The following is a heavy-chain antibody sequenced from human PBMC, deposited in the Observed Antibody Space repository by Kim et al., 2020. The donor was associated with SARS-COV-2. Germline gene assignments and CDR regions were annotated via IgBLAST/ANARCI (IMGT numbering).Heavy chain of an antibody. D-gene: IGHD6-13*01. Sequence: GGSLRLSCAASGFTFSSYGMHWVRQAPGKGLEWVAVIWYDGSNKYYADSVKGRLTISRDNSKNTLYLQMNSLRAEDTAVNYCARDLGITAAGYYHYYYGMDVWGQGTTVTVSS. J-gene: IGHJ6*02. V-gene: IGHV3-33*01. CDR1: GFTFSSYG. CDR3: ARDLGITAAGYYHYYYGMDV. CDR2: IWYDGSNK.